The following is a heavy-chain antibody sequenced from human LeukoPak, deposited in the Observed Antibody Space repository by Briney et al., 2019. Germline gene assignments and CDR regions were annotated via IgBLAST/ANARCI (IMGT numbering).Heavy chain of an antibody. CDR1: GYTFTGYY. D-gene: IGHD7-27*01. CDR2: INPNSGGT. J-gene: IGHJ3*02. CDR3: ARPTGDERDDAFDI. V-gene: IGHV1-2*02. Sequence: ASVKVSCKASGYTFTGYYMHWVRQAPGQGLEWMGWINPNSGGTNYAQKFQGRVTMTRDTSISTAYMELSRLRSDDTAVYYCARPTGDERDDAFDIWGQGTMVTVSS.